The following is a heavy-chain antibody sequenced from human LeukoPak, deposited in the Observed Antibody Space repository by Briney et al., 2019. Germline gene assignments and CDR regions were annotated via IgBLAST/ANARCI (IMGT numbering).Heavy chain of an antibody. V-gene: IGHV4-39*01. Sequence: SETLSLTCTVSGGSISSYYWNWIRQPPRKGLEWIGSIYYSGSTYYNPSLKSRVTISVDTSKNQFSLKLSSVTAADTAVYYCARHSFVYYYDSSGYYPDYWGQGTLVTVSS. D-gene: IGHD3-22*01. CDR2: IYYSGST. CDR3: ARHSFVYYYDSSGYYPDY. CDR1: GGSISSYY. J-gene: IGHJ4*02.